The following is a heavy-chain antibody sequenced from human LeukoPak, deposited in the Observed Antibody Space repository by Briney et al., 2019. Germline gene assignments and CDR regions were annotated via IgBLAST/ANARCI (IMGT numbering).Heavy chain of an antibody. J-gene: IGHJ4*02. CDR1: GFTFSGYG. CDR2: ISYDGSNK. V-gene: IGHV3-30*03. CDR3: ARDTNDYGFDY. Sequence: PGRSLRLSCAASGFTFSGYGMHWVRQAPGKGLEWVAVISYDGSNKYYADSVKGRFTISRDNSKNTLYLQMNSLRAEDTAVYYCARDTNDYGFDYWGQGTLVTVSS. D-gene: IGHD4-17*01.